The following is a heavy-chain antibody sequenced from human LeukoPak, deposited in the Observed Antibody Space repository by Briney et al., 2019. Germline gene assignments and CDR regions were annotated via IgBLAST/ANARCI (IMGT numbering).Heavy chain of an antibody. CDR1: GFTFSSYS. CDR3: ARDLVSSLYMDV. V-gene: IGHV3-21*01. Sequence: GGSLRLSCAASGFTFSSYSMNWVRQAPGKGLEWVSSISSSSSYIYYADSVKGRFTTSRDNAKNSLYLQMNSLRAEDTAVYYCARDLVSSLYMDVWGKGTTVTVSS. D-gene: IGHD2-15*01. J-gene: IGHJ6*03. CDR2: ISSSSSYI.